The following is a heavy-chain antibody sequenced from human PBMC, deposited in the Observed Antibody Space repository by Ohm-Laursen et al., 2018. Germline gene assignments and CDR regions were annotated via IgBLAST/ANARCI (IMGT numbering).Heavy chain of an antibody. V-gene: IGHV3-21*01. Sequence: SLRLSCAASGFTFSNYNMNWVRQAPGKGLEWVSSISRTSNYIYYTDSVKGRFTISRDNAKNSLYLQMHSLRTEDTAVYYCASFAYVEAVGLGWGQGTLVTVSS. CDR1: GFTFSNYN. CDR2: ISRTSNYI. D-gene: IGHD6-19*01. CDR3: ASFAYVEAVGLG. J-gene: IGHJ4*02.